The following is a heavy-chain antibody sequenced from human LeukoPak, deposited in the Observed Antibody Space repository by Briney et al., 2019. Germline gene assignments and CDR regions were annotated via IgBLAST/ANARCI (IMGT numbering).Heavy chain of an antibody. D-gene: IGHD2-2*01. CDR2: ISYDGSNK. V-gene: IGHV3-30*18. J-gene: IGHJ4*02. CDR3: AKLCSTSCYGSGSLIDY. CDR1: RFTFTIYG. Sequence: GGSLRLSCAPSRFTFTIYGMHRVRQAPGKGLEWVAVISYDGSNKYYADSVKGRFTISRDNSKNTLYLQMNSVRAEDTAVYYCAKLCSTSCYGSGSLIDYWGQGTLVTVS.